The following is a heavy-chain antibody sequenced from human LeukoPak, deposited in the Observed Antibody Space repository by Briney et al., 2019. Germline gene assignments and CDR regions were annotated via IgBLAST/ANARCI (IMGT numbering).Heavy chain of an antibody. CDR1: GFTFSDYY. CDR3: AVSYRDAFDI. CDR2: ISSSSSSI. D-gene: IGHD3-16*02. J-gene: IGHJ3*02. Sequence: GGSLRLSCAASGFTFSDYYMSWIRQAPGKGLEWVSFISSSSSSIYYADSVKGRFTISRDNAKKSLYLKMNSLRAEDTAVYYCAVSYRDAFDIWGQGTMVTVSS. V-gene: IGHV3-11*04.